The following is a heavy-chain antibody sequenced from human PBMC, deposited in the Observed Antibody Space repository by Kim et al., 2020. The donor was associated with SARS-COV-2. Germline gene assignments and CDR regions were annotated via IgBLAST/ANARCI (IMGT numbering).Heavy chain of an antibody. Sequence: SETLSLTCAVYGGSFSGYYWSWIRQPPGKGLEWIGEINHSGSTNYNPSLKSRVTISVDTSKNQFSLKLSSVTAADTAVYYCARENSRQLVPLFDYWGQGTLVTVSS. J-gene: IGHJ4*02. D-gene: IGHD6-6*01. V-gene: IGHV4-34*01. CDR1: GGSFSGYY. CDR2: INHSGST. CDR3: ARENSRQLVPLFDY.